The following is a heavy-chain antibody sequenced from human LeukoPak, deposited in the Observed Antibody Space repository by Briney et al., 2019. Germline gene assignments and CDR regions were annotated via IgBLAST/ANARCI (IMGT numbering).Heavy chain of an antibody. D-gene: IGHD6-25*01. CDR2: INGDESTT. CDR3: TRGHSSGWHNWFDP. Sequence: GGSLRLSCAASGFTFSSYWMHWVRQVPGRGLVWVSLINGDESTTDYADSVKGRFTISRDNARNTLYLHMNSLRGDDTGVYYCTRGHSSGWHNWFDPWGQGTLVTVSS. V-gene: IGHV3-74*01. J-gene: IGHJ5*02. CDR1: GFTFSSYW.